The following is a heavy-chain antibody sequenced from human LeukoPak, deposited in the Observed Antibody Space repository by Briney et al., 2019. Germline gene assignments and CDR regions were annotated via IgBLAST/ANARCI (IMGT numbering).Heavy chain of an antibody. CDR3: ARGSTVAGLDY. Sequence: SETLSLTCTVSGGSISTYYWSWIRQPPGKGLEWIGYLYYNGRTNYNPSLKSRVTLSLDTSKNQFSLKLSSVTAADTAVYYCARGSTVAGLDYWGQGTLVTVSS. CDR2: LYYNGRT. J-gene: IGHJ4*02. CDR1: GGSISTYY. V-gene: IGHV4-59*01. D-gene: IGHD6-19*01.